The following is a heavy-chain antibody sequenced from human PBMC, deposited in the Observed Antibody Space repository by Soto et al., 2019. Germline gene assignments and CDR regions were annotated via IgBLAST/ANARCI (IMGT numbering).Heavy chain of an antibody. CDR3: ARSTGGDACHF. D-gene: IGHD7-27*01. V-gene: IGHV4-4*02. CDR2: IHHSGST. J-gene: IGHJ3*01. CDR1: GGSLTSNDW. Sequence: QVQLQESGPGLVKPSGTLSLTCAVSGGSLTSNDWWTWVRQPPGKGLEWVGQIHHSGSTFYNPSLRSRITVSINVSAKHFSLHLDSVTAADTALYYCARSTGGDACHFWGQGTMVTVSS.